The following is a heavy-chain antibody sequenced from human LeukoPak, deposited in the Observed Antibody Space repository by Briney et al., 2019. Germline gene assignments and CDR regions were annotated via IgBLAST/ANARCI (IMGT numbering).Heavy chain of an antibody. CDR1: GGSFSGYY. J-gene: IGHJ4*02. CDR3: SRERVLRY. Sequence: PSETLSLTCAVYGGSFSGYYWSWIRQPPGKGLEWIGEINHSGTTNYNPSLKSRVTISVDTSKDQFSLKLSSVTAADTAVYYCSRERVLRYWGQGTLVTVSS. CDR2: INHSGTT. V-gene: IGHV4-34*01.